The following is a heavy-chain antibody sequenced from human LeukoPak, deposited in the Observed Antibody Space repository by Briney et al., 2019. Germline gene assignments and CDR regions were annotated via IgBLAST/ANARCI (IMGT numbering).Heavy chain of an antibody. D-gene: IGHD6-19*01. CDR1: GFTFSNHF. Sequence: PGGSLRLSCAVSGFTFSNHFFNWVRQAPGKGLEWVSGIGGSGGATYYANSVKGRFTISRDNPNNTLDLQMNSLTAEDTAVYYCAKGPVAVAGYYFDHWGQGTLVTVSS. CDR2: IGGSGGAT. V-gene: IGHV3-23*01. J-gene: IGHJ4*02. CDR3: AKGPVAVAGYYFDH.